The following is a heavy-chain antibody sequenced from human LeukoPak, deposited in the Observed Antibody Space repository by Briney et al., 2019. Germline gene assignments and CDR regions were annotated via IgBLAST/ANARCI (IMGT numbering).Heavy chain of an antibody. Sequence: GGSPRPSCAASRFASSSYWISWVRQAPGTGLEWVANIKQDGSEKSSADSVKGRFTISRDNAKNSLYLQMNSLRAEDTAMYYCARARGGYDLDYWGQGALVTVSS. D-gene: IGHD5-12*01. CDR1: RFASSSYW. CDR3: ARARGGYDLDY. J-gene: IGHJ4*02. CDR2: IKQDGSEK. V-gene: IGHV3-7*01.